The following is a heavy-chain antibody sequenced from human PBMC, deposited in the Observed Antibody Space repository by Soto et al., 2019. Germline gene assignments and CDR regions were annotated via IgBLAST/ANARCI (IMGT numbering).Heavy chain of an antibody. CDR3: ARSSGGNFGIIIEGSNWFFR. V-gene: IGHV1-46*01. CDR1: GDTFTSYY. CDR2: INPHGGST. Sequence: DSVQVSCEAPGDTFTSYYLNWVRQAPGQGLEWMGVINPHGGSTKYAQKFQGRITMTRDTSRSTVYMELGSLRSDDTAIYYCARSSGGNFGIIIEGSNWFFRSGQRTLVTVSS. J-gene: IGHJ5*02. D-gene: IGHD3-3*01.